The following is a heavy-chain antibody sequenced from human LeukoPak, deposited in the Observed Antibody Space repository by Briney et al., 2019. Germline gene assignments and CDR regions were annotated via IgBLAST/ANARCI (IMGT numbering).Heavy chain of an antibody. CDR1: GFSFSTYG. D-gene: IGHD4-17*01. Sequence: GRSLRLSCAASGFSFSTYGMHWARQAPGEGLEWVATISYDGSNKYYGDSMKGRFTISRDNSKNTLYLQMNSLRAEDTAVYYCAKDGIDYGDYAYYFDFWGQGTLVTVSS. CDR3: AKDGIDYGDYAYYFDF. J-gene: IGHJ4*02. CDR2: ISYDGSNK. V-gene: IGHV3-30*18.